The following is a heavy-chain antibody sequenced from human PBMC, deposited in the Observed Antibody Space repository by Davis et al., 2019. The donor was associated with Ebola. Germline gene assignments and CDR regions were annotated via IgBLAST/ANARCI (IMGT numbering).Heavy chain of an antibody. CDR2: IYYSGST. D-gene: IGHD3-22*01. Sequence: PSETLSLTCTVSGASISSYYWSWIRQPPGKGLEWIGYIYYSGSTNYNPSLKSRVTISVDTSKNQFSLKLSSVTAADTAVYYCARLLFDDSSGYYSDWFDPWGQGTLVTVSS. V-gene: IGHV4-59*08. CDR1: GASISSYY. J-gene: IGHJ5*02. CDR3: ARLLFDDSSGYYSDWFDP.